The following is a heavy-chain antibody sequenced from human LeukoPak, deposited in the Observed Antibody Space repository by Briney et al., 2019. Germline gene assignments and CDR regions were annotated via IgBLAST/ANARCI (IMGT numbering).Heavy chain of an antibody. V-gene: IGHV3-7*01. J-gene: IGHJ4*02. CDR3: ARQPIYEAYFDF. D-gene: IGHD3-16*01. CDR1: GFPFDRYW. Sequence: GGSLRLSCVASGFPFDRYWMSWVRQAPGKGLEWVANIKHDGSEKNFVDSVKGRFTISRDNAENSLFLQMISLRADDTAVYFCARQPIYEAYFDFWGQGTLVTVSS. CDR2: IKHDGSEK.